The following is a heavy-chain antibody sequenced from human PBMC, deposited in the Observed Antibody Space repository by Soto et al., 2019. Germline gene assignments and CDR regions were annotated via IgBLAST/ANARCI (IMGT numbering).Heavy chain of an antibody. V-gene: IGHV4-30-4*01. CDR3: ARDLDTATYFDY. D-gene: IGHD5-18*01. CDR2: IHYSGSS. CDR1: GGSNSSGNYC. Sequence: PSETLSLTCTVSGGSNSSGNYCWSWIRQPPGKGLEWIGFIHYSGSSYYNPSLKSRVTISVDTSKNQFSLKLDSVTAADTAVYYCARDLDTATYFDYWGHGTLVTVSS. J-gene: IGHJ4*01.